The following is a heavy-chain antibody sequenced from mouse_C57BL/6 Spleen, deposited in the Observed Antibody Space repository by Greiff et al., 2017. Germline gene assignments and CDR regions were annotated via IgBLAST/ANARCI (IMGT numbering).Heavy chain of an antibody. V-gene: IGHV5-4*03. D-gene: IGHD2-5*01. J-gene: IGHJ4*01. CDR1: GFTFSSYA. CDR3: ARGEGYSKGYYARDD. Sequence: EVKLMESGGGLVKPGGSLQLSCAASGFTFSSYAMSWVRQTPEKRLAWVATISDGGSYTYYPDDVKGRFTVSRDNAKNKLYLQMSHLKAEDTAMYYCARGEGYSKGYYARDDWRQGASVTVSS. CDR2: ISDGGSYT.